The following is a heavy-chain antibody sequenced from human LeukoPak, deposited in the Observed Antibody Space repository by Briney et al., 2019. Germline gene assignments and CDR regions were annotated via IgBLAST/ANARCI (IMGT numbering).Heavy chain of an antibody. J-gene: IGHJ3*02. CDR1: GFTFSSYA. CDR2: ISGSGGST. CDR3: AKASADYYDSSGYYFDAFDI. D-gene: IGHD3-22*01. Sequence: PGGSLRLSCAASGFTFSSYAMSWVRQAPGKGLEWVSAISGSGGSTYYADSVKGRFTISRDNSKNTLYLQMNSLRAEDTAVYYCAKASADYYDSSGYYFDAFDIWGQGTMVTVSS. V-gene: IGHV3-23*01.